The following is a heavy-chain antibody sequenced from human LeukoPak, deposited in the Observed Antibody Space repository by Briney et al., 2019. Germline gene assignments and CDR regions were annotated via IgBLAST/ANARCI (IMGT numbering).Heavy chain of an antibody. CDR1: GGSFSGYY. Sequence: SETLSLTCGVYGGSFSGYYWTWIRQPPGKGLEWIGSIYYSGSTYYNPSLKSRVTISVDTSKNQFSLKLSSVTAADTAVYYCARDQSYSSSGDYWGQGTLVTVSS. J-gene: IGHJ4*02. V-gene: IGHV4-34*01. CDR2: IYYSGST. CDR3: ARDQSYSSSGDY. D-gene: IGHD6-13*01.